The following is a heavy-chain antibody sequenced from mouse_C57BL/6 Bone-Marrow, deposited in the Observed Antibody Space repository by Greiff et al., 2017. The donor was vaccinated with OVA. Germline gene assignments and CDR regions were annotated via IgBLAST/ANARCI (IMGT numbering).Heavy chain of an antibody. CDR2: IDPENGDT. Sequence: EVMLVESGAELVRPGASVKLSCTASGFNIKDDYMHWVKQRPEQGLEWIGWIDPENGDTEYASKLQGKATITADTSSNTAYLQLSSLTSEDTAVYYCTTTTVVAPYWGQGTLVTVSA. V-gene: IGHV14-4*01. D-gene: IGHD1-1*01. CDR1: GFNIKDDY. J-gene: IGHJ3*01. CDR3: TTTTVVAPY.